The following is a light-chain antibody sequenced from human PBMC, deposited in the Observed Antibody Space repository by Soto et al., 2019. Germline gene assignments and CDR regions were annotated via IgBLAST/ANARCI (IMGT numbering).Light chain of an antibody. CDR1: QSVSSN. J-gene: IGKJ1*01. Sequence: EIVMTQSPATLSVSPGERATLSCRASQSVSSNLAWYQQKPGQAPRLLIYGASTRATGIPARFSGSGSGTEFTLTISSLKSADFAVYYCQQYNNSPPTFGQGTKVEIK. V-gene: IGKV3-15*01. CDR2: GAS. CDR3: QQYNNSPPT.